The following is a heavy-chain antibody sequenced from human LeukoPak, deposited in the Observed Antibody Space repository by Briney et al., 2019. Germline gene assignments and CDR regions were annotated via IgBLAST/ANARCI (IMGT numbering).Heavy chain of an antibody. CDR3: ARDIGDCSSLSCYNHYYYMDV. J-gene: IGHJ6*03. D-gene: IGHD2-2*02. CDR1: GFTFSDYY. Sequence: PGGSLRLSCAASGFTFSDYYMSWIRQAPGKGLEWVSYISSSGSTIYYADSVKGRFTISRDNTKSSLYLQMNTLRDEDTAVYYCARDIGDCSSLSCYNHYYYMDVWGKGTTVTVSS. V-gene: IGHV3-11*04. CDR2: ISSSGSTI.